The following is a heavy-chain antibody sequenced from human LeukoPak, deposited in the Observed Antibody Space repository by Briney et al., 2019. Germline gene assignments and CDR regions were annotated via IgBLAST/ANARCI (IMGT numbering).Heavy chain of an antibody. V-gene: IGHV5-51*01. CDR3: ARRDGYCSSTSCYADYYYGMDV. J-gene: IGHJ6*02. CDR2: IYPGDSDT. Sequence: GESMKISCKGSGYSFTSYWIGWVRQMPGKGLEWMGIIYPGDSDTTYSPSFQGQVTISADKSISTAYLQWSSLKASDTAMYYCARRDGYCSSTSCYADYYYGMDVWGQGTTVTVSS. CDR1: GYSFTSYW. D-gene: IGHD2-2*01.